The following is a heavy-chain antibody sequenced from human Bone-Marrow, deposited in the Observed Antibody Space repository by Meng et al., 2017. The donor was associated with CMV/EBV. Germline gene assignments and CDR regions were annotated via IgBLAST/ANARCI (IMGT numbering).Heavy chain of an antibody. Sequence: ASVKVSCKASGYTFTGYYIHWVRQAPGQGLEWMGWINPDSGVTDYAQKFQGRVTMTRDTSITTAYMALSRLNSDDTAVYYCARTYDLKGPYFDLWGRGPRVTVSS. D-gene: IGHD3-3*01. CDR2: INPDSGVT. CDR3: ARTYDLKGPYFDL. V-gene: IGHV1-2*02. CDR1: GYTFTGYY. J-gene: IGHJ2*01.